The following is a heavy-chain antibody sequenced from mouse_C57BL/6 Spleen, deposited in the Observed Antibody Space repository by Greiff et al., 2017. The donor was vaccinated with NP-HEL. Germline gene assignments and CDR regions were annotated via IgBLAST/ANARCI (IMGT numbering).Heavy chain of an antibody. Sequence: VKLVESGPGLVQPSQSLSITCTVSGFSLTSYGVHWVRQSPGKGLEWLGVIWRGGSTDYNAAFISRLSISKDNSKSQVFFKMNSLQADDTAIYYCARSTTVVAFDYWGQGTTLTVSS. D-gene: IGHD1-1*01. CDR1: GFSLTSYG. CDR2: IWRGGST. CDR3: ARSTTVVAFDY. J-gene: IGHJ2*01. V-gene: IGHV2-2*01.